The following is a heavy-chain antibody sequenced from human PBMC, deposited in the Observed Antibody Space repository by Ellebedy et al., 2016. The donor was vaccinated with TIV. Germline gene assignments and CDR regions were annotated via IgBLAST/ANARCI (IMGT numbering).Heavy chain of an antibody. CDR3: AGLSRKQGSGSYYSAFDI. J-gene: IGHJ3*02. CDR2: IYYSGST. D-gene: IGHD3-10*01. Sequence: MPSETLSLTCNVSSDSMSTYYWRWIRQPPGKGLDWIGYIYYSGSTNYNPSLNSRVTISVDTSKNQFSLTLSSVSAADTATYYCAGLSRKQGSGSYYSAFDIWGQGTTVTVSS. CDR1: SDSMSTYY. V-gene: IGHV4-59*08.